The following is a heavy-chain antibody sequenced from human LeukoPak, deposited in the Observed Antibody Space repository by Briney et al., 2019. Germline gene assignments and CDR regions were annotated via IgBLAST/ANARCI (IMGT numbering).Heavy chain of an antibody. V-gene: IGHV1-2*02. CDR3: ARDSGGWFDP. D-gene: IGHD2-15*01. CDR1: GGTFSSYA. Sequence: ASVKVSCKASGGTFSSYAMSWVRQAPGQGLEWIGWINPNSGGTNYAQKFQGRVTMTRDTSISTAYMELSRLRSDDTAVYYCARDSGGWFDPWGQGTLVTVSS. J-gene: IGHJ5*02. CDR2: INPNSGGT.